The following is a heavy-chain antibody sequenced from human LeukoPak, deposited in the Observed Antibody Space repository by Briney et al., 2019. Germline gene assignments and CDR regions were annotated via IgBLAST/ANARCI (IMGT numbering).Heavy chain of an antibody. V-gene: IGHV3-30*04. D-gene: IGHD1-26*01. Sequence: SGGSLRLSCAASGFTFSSYAMHWVRQAPGKGLEWVAVISYDGSNNCYADSVKGRFTISRDNSKNTLYLQMNSLRAEDTAVYYCARDSKEFLLYSGTFRGGQLDYWGQGTLVTVSS. J-gene: IGHJ4*02. CDR1: GFTFSSYA. CDR3: ARDSKEFLLYSGTFRGGQLDY. CDR2: ISYDGSNN.